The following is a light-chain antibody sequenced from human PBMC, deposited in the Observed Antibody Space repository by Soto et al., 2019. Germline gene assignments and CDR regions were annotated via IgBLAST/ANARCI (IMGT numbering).Light chain of an antibody. J-gene: IGLJ1*01. Sequence: QSALTQPASVSGSPGQSITISCTGTSSDVGGYNSVSWYQQHPGKAPKPMIYEVSNRPSGVSNSFSGSKSGNTASLTISGLQAEDEADYYCSSYTTSSTLLYVFGTGTKVTVL. CDR1: SSDVGGYNS. CDR3: SSYTTSSTLLYV. V-gene: IGLV2-14*01. CDR2: EVS.